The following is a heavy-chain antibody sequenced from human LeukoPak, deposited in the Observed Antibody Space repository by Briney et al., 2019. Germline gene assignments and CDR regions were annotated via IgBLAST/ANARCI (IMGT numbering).Heavy chain of an antibody. D-gene: IGHD5-12*01. CDR2: IIPIFGTA. J-gene: IGHJ4*02. Sequence: SVKVSCKASGGTFSSYAISWVRQAPGQGLEWMGGIIPIFGTANYAQKFQGRVTITADKSTSTAYMELSSLRSEDTAVYYCARDSEQAMATIYHLDYWGQGTLVTVSS. V-gene: IGHV1-69*06. CDR1: GGTFSSYA. CDR3: ARDSEQAMATIYHLDY.